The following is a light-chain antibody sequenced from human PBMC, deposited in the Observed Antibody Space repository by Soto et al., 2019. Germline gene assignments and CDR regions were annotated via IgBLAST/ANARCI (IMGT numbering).Light chain of an antibody. J-gene: IGKJ5*01. CDR1: QSVSSY. V-gene: IGKV3-15*01. CDR2: GAS. Sequence: EMLMTQSPATLSVSPGERATLSCRASQSVSSYLAWYQQKPGQSPRLLIYGASTRATGIPARFSGSGSGTEFTLTISSLQSEDFAVYYCQQYNNGTPITFGQGTRLEIK. CDR3: QQYNNGTPIT.